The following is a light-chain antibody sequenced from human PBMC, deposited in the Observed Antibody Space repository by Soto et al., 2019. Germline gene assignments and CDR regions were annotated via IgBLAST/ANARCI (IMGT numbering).Light chain of an antibody. CDR1: SSNIGNNY. Sequence: QSVLTQPPSVSAAPGQKVTISCSGSSSNIGNNYVSWYQQLPGTAPRLLIYESNKRPSRIPDRFSASKSGTSATLGITGLQTGDEADYYCGTWDSSLSAVVFGGGTKLTVL. CDR3: GTWDSSLSAVV. J-gene: IGLJ2*01. CDR2: ESN. V-gene: IGLV1-51*02.